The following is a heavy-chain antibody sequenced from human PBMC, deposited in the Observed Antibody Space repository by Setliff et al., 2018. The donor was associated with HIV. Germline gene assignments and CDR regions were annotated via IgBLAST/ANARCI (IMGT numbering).Heavy chain of an antibody. D-gene: IGHD6-13*01. V-gene: IGHV4-34*01. CDR1: GGSFSGYY. Sequence: SETLSLTCAVYGGSFSGYYWSWIRQPPGKGLEWIGEINHSGSTNYNPSLKSRVTISVDTSKNQFSLELSSVTAADTAVYYCARSVSSSWYDYWGQGTLVTVSS. J-gene: IGHJ4*02. CDR3: ARSVSSSWYDY. CDR2: INHSGST.